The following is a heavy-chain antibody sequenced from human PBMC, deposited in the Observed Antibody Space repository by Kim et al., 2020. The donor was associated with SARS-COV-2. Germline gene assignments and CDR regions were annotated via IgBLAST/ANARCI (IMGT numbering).Heavy chain of an antibody. CDR1: GFTFSSYG. Sequence: GGSLRLSCAASGFTFSSYGMNWVRQAPGKGLEWVSYISSSSGTIYYADSGKGRFTFSRDNAKNSLYLQMKSLRDEYTARYYCARYVAGNYGFDYWVQGNL. J-gene: IGHJ4*02. V-gene: IGHV3-48*02. CDR3: ARYVAGNYGFDY. D-gene: IGHD1-7*01. CDR2: ISSSSGTI.